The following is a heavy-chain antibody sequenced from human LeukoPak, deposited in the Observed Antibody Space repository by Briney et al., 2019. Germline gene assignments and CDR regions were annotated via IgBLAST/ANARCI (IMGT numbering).Heavy chain of an antibody. D-gene: IGHD5-18*01. Sequence: GGSLRLSCAASGFIFSSYSVNWVRQAPGKGLEWVSVIYSGGSTYYADSVKGRFTISRDNSKNTLYLQMNSLRAEDTAVYYCARGRVLDTAMVPEYYFDYWGQGTLVTVSS. V-gene: IGHV3-66*01. J-gene: IGHJ4*02. CDR1: GFIFSSYS. CDR3: ARGRVLDTAMVPEYYFDY. CDR2: IYSGGST.